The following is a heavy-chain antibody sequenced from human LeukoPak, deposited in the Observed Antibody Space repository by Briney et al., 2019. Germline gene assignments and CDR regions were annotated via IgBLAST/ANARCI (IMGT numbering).Heavy chain of an antibody. Sequence: GESLKISCKGSGYSFTSYWIGWVRQMPGKGLEWMGIIYPGDSDTTYSPSFQGQVTVSVDKSISTAYLQWSSLKASDTAMYYCARDGYCSSTSCYPFDYWGQGTLVTVSS. CDR3: ARDGYCSSTSCYPFDY. CDR1: GYSFTSYW. V-gene: IGHV5-51*01. D-gene: IGHD2-2*01. J-gene: IGHJ4*02. CDR2: IYPGDSDT.